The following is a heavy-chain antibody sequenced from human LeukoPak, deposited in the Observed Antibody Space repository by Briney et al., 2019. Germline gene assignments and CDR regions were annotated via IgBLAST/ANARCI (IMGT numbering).Heavy chain of an antibody. D-gene: IGHD5-12*01. CDR2: ISWNSGSI. CDR1: GFTFDDYA. CDR3: AKGSGYDFTGVLDY. Sequence: GRSLRLSCAASGFTFDDYAMHWVRQAPGKGLEWVSGISWNSGSIGYADSVKGRFTISRDNAKNSLYLQMNSLRAEDTALYYCAKGSGYDFTGVLDYWGQGTLVTVSS. J-gene: IGHJ4*02. V-gene: IGHV3-9*01.